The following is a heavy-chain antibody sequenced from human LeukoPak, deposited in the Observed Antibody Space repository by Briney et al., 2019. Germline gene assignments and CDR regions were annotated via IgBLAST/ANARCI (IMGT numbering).Heavy chain of an antibody. J-gene: IGHJ6*02. CDR2: ISSSSSYI. Sequence: PGGSLRLSCAASGFTFSNAWMNWVRQAPGKGLEWVSSISSSSSYIYYADSVKGRFTISRDNAKNSLYLQMNSLRAEDTAVYYCARDRAAPRGYYYYGMDVWGQGTTVTVSS. CDR3: ARDRAAPRGYYYYGMDV. V-gene: IGHV3-21*01. D-gene: IGHD3-10*01. CDR1: GFTFSNAW.